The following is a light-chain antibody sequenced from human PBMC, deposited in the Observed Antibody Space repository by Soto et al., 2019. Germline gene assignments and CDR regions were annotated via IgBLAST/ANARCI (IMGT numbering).Light chain of an antibody. Sequence: QSVLTQPASVSGSPGQSITISCTGTSSDVGSSNLVSWFQQHPGKAPKLMIYEGNQRPSGVSNRFSGSKSGNTASLTISVLQAEDEADYYCCSYAGSRTYVFGTGTKLTVL. CDR2: EGN. CDR1: SSDVGSSNL. V-gene: IGLV2-23*01. J-gene: IGLJ1*01. CDR3: CSYAGSRTYV.